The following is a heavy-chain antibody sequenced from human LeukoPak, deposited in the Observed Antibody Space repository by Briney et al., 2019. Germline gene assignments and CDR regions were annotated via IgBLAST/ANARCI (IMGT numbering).Heavy chain of an antibody. CDR3: ARDGTYYDSSGYDDQPGYFDY. D-gene: IGHD3-22*01. CDR1: GFTFSSYS. CDR2: ISSSSSYI. J-gene: IGHJ4*02. V-gene: IGHV3-21*01. Sequence: PGGSLRLSCAASGFTFSSYSMNWVRQAPGKGLEWVSSISSSSSYIYYADSVKGRFTISRDNAKNSLYLQMHSLRAEDTAVYYCARDGTYYDSSGYDDQPGYFDYWGQGTLVTVSS.